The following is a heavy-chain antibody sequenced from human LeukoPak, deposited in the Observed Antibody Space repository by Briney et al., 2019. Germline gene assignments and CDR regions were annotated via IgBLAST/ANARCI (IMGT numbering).Heavy chain of an antibody. CDR1: GGSISSHY. V-gene: IGHV4-59*11. Sequence: SETLSLTCTVSGGSISSHYWSWIRQPPGKGLEWIGYIYYSGSTNYNPSLKSRVTISVDTSKNQFSLKLSSVTAADTAVYYCARGRVFWSGYFLDYWGQGTLVTVSS. CDR2: IYYSGST. J-gene: IGHJ4*02. D-gene: IGHD3-3*01. CDR3: ARGRVFWSGYFLDY.